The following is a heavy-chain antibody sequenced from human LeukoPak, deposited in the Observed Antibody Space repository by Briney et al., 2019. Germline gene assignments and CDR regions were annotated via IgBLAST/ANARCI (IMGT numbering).Heavy chain of an antibody. CDR1: GGTFSSYA. J-gene: IGHJ4*02. CDR2: IIPIFGTA. D-gene: IGHD3-22*01. CDR3: ATSNYYDSSGYPLPLDY. Sequence: GSSVKVSCKASGGTFSSYAISWVRQAPGQGLEWMGGIIPIFGTANYAQKFQGRVTITADESTSTAYMELSSLRSEDTAVYYCATSNYYDSSGYPLPLDYWGQGTLVTVSS. V-gene: IGHV1-69*01.